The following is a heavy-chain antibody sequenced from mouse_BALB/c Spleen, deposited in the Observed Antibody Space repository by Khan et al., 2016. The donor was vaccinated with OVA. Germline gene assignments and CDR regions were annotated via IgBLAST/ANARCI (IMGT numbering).Heavy chain of an antibody. Sequence: QVQLKESGAELAKPGASVKMSCKASGYTFINYWILWVKQRPGQGLEWIGYINPNTGYTEYNQNFKDKASLTADKSSSTAFMQLSSLTSEDSAVYYGARRCLRWDFDYWGQGTTLTVSS. D-gene: IGHD1-1*01. V-gene: IGHV1-7*01. CDR3: ARRCLRWDFDY. CDR2: INPNTGYT. J-gene: IGHJ2*01. CDR1: GYTFINYW.